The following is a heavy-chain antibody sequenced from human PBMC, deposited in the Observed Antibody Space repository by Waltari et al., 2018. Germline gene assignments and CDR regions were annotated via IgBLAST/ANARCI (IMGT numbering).Heavy chain of an antibody. CDR2: IYYSGST. J-gene: IGHJ5*02. V-gene: IGHV4-59*01. D-gene: IGHD6-19*01. Sequence: QVQLQESGPGLVKPSETLSLTCTVSGGSISSYYWSWIRQPTGKGLEWIGYIYYSGSTNYNPSLKSRVTISVDTSKNQFSLKLSSVTAADTAVYYCAREKDSSGWYGGTWFDPWGQGTLVTVSS. CDR3: AREKDSSGWYGGTWFDP. CDR1: GGSISSYY.